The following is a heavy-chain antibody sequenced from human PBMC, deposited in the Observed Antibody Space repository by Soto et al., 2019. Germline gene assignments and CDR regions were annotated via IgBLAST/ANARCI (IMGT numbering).Heavy chain of an antibody. CDR3: AREFWSGPFDY. D-gene: IGHD3-3*01. J-gene: IGHJ4*02. CDR2: MWNDGSNK. CDR1: GFTFSSHG. Sequence: QVQLVESGGGVVQPGRSLRLSCAASGFTFSSHGMHWVRQAPGKGLEWVAVMWNDGSNKYYADSVKGRFTISRDNSKNTLYLQVNSLRAEDTAVYYCAREFWSGPFDYWGQGTLVTVSS. V-gene: IGHV3-33*01.